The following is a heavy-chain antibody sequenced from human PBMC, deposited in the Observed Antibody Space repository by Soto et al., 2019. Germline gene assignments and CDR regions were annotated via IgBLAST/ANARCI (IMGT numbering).Heavy chain of an antibody. CDR1: GGSISSYY. D-gene: IGHD6-6*01. CDR2: IYSSGST. CDR3: ARENRLSRRGRSFVSFDY. J-gene: IGHJ4*02. Sequence: SETLSLTCTVSGGSISSYYWTWIRQPAGKGLEWIGRIYSSGSTNCNPSLKSRVTMSVDTSKNQFSLKLSSVTAADTAVYYCARENRLSRRGRSFVSFDYWGQGTLVTVSS. V-gene: IGHV4-4*07.